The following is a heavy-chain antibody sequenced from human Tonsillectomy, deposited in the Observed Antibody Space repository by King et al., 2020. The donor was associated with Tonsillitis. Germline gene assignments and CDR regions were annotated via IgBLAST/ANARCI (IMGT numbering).Heavy chain of an antibody. CDR2: IYSGGTT. Sequence: VQLVESGGGLIQPGGSLRLSCAASGFTVSSSYMTWVRQAPGKGLERVSVIYSGGTTYHADSVKGRFTISRDNSKNTVYLQMNSLRAEDTAVYYCARDNGYCGGDCYSYWGQGTLVTVSS. CDR3: ARDNGYCGGDCYSY. J-gene: IGHJ4*02. D-gene: IGHD2-21*02. CDR1: GFTVSSSY. V-gene: IGHV3-53*01.